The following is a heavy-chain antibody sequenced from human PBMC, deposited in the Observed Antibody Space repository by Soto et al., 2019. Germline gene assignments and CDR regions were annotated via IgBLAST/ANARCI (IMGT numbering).Heavy chain of an antibody. CDR1: GYIFTTYS. J-gene: IGHJ5*02. Sequence: QVQLVQSGTEVKKPGASVKVSCKASGYIFTTYSIAWVRQAPGQGLEWMGWISAYNGNTNYAQKFQGRVTMTTDTSTNTDYMELRSLRSDDTAVYFCARAAFGVHASWFDPGGQGTLVTVSS. CDR2: ISAYNGNT. CDR3: ARAAFGVHASWFDP. D-gene: IGHD2-2*01. V-gene: IGHV1-18*01.